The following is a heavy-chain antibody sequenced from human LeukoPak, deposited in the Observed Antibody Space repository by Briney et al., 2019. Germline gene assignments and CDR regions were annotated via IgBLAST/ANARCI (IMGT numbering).Heavy chain of an antibody. CDR2: IYYSGST. Sequence: SETLSLTCTVSGGSISSYYWSWIRQPPGKGLEWIGYIYYSGSTNYNPSLKSRVTISVDTSKNQFSLKLSSVTAADTAVYYCAGAYCGGVCYWGAAYYFDYWGQGTLVTVSS. D-gene: IGHD2-21*02. V-gene: IGHV4-59*08. CDR3: AGAYCGGVCYWGAAYYFDY. J-gene: IGHJ4*02. CDR1: GGSISSYY.